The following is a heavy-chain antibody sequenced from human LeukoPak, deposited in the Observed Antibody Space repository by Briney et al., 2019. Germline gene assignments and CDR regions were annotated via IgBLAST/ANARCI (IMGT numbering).Heavy chain of an antibody. V-gene: IGHV3-7*01. D-gene: IGHD3-9*01. J-gene: IGHJ3*02. CDR2: IKQDGSEK. CDR3: ARSLSELRYFDWFGFPGTHAFDI. Sequence: GGSLRLSCAASAFTFSSYWMSWVRQAPGKGLEWVANIKQDGSEKYYVDSVKGRFTISRDNAKNSLYLQMNSLRAEDTAVYYCARSLSELRYFDWFGFPGTHAFDIWGQGTMVTVSS. CDR1: AFTFSSYW.